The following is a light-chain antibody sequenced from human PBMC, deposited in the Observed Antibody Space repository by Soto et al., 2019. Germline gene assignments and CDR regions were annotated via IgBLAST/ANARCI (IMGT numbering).Light chain of an antibody. Sequence: QSVLTQPPSVSGAPGQRVTISCTGSSSNIGAGYDVHWYQQLPGTAPKLLIYGNSNRPSGVPDRFSGSKSGTSASLAITGLQAEDEADYYCQSYDRSLSGVVFGGGTKLT. CDR1: SSNIGAGYD. J-gene: IGLJ2*01. V-gene: IGLV1-40*01. CDR3: QSYDRSLSGVV. CDR2: GNS.